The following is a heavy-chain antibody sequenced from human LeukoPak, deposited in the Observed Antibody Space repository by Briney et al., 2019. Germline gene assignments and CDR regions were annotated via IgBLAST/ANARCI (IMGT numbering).Heavy chain of an antibody. CDR3: ARDITVATIRGDY. CDR2: INPNSGGT. J-gene: IGHJ4*02. Sequence: ASVKVSCKASGYTFTGYYMHWVRQAPGQGLEWMGWINPNSGGTNYAQKFQGRVTMTRDTSISTAYMELSRLRSDDTAVYYCARDITVATIRGDYWGQGTLVTVCS. V-gene: IGHV1-2*02. D-gene: IGHD5-12*01. CDR1: GYTFTGYY.